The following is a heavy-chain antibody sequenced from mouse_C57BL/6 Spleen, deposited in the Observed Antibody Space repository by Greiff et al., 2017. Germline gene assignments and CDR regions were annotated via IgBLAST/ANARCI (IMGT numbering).Heavy chain of an antibody. CDR3: AIFYYGSSNWYFDV. V-gene: IGHV1-64*01. D-gene: IGHD1-1*01. CDR1: GYTFTSYW. J-gene: IGHJ1*03. CDR2: IHPNSGST. Sequence: QVQLKQSGAELVKPGASVKLSCKASGYTFTSYWMHWVKQRPGQGLEWIGMIHPNSGSTNYNEKFKSKATLTVDKSSSTAYMQLSSLTSEDSAVYYCAIFYYGSSNWYFDVWGTGTTVTVSS.